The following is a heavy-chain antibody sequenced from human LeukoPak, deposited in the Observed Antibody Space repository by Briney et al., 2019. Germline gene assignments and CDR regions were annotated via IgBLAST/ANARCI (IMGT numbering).Heavy chain of an antibody. CDR3: ARDLLVNPVIHLGWFDP. J-gene: IGHJ5*02. V-gene: IGHV1-46*01. D-gene: IGHD2-21*02. CDR1: GYTFTSYY. Sequence: ASVKVSCKASGYTFTSYYMHWVRQAPGQGLEWMGIINPSGGSTSYAQKFQGRVTMTRDTSTSTVYMELSSLRSEDTAVYYCARDLLVNPVIHLGWFDPWGRGTLVTVSS. CDR2: INPSGGST.